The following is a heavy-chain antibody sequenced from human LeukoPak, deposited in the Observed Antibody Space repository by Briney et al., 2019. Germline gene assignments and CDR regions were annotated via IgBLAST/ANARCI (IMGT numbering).Heavy chain of an antibody. CDR1: GFTFSSYA. D-gene: IGHD6-6*01. CDR2: ISGSGGST. CDR3: AKGVEYSSSSGFDY. V-gene: IGHV3-23*01. J-gene: IGHJ4*02. Sequence: GGSLRLSCAASGFTFSSYAMSWARQAPGKGLEWVSVISGSGGSTYYADSVKGRFTISRDNSKNTLYLQMNSLRAEDTAVYYCAKGVEYSSSSGFDYWGQGTLVTVSS.